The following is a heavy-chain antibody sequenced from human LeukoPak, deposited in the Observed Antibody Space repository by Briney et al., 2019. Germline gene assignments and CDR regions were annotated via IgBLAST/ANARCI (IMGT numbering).Heavy chain of an antibody. V-gene: IGHV3-30*18. CDR1: GFTFRNYV. CDR2: TSSDLNVK. CDR3: AKDRYYYDSSGYPDY. D-gene: IGHD3-22*01. Sequence: PGGSLGLSCAASGFTFRNYVIHWVRQAPGKGLEWVAVTSSDLNVKLYADSVKGRFTISRDNSKNTLYLQMNSLRAEDTAVYYCAKDRYYYDSSGYPDYWGQGTLVTVSS. J-gene: IGHJ4*02.